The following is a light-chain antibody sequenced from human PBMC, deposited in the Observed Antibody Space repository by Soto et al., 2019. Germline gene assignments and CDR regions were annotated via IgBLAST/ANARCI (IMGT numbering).Light chain of an antibody. V-gene: IGLV2-14*01. J-gene: IGLJ2*01. Sequence: QSALTQPASVSGSPGQSITISCTGTSSDIGNYNYVSWYQQHPGKAPKVMIYGVSNRPSGVSNRFSGSKSGNTASLTISGLQAGDEAHYYCSSYTRTDTHVVFGGGTKVTVL. CDR1: SSDIGNYNY. CDR3: SSYTRTDTHVV. CDR2: GVS.